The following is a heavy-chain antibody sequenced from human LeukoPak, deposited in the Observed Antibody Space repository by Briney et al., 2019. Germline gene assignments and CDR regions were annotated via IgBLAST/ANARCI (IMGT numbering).Heavy chain of an antibody. CDR3: ARQNGGSYLPFDY. Sequence: SETLSLTCTISGGSVSDYYWSWIRQSPGKGLEWIGYIYRTGSTSYSPSLKSRVTISVDTSKNQFSLKLSSVTAADTAVYYCARQNGGSYLPFDYWGQGTLVTVSS. D-gene: IGHD1-26*01. J-gene: IGHJ4*02. CDR2: IYRTGST. CDR1: GGSVSDYY. V-gene: IGHV4-59*08.